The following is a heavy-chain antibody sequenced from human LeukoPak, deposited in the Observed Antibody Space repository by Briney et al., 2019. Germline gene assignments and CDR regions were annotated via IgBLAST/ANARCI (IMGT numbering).Heavy chain of an antibody. CDR2: ISSSSSYI. CDR3: ARAASHDSSGYYLVD. CDR1: GFTFSSYS. J-gene: IGHJ4*02. D-gene: IGHD3-22*01. Sequence: GGSLRLSCAASGFTFSSYSMNWVRQAPGKGLEWVSSISSSSSYIYYADSVKGRFTISRDNAKNSLYLQMNSLRAEDTAVYYCARAASHDSSGYYLVDWGQGTLVTVSS. V-gene: IGHV3-21*01.